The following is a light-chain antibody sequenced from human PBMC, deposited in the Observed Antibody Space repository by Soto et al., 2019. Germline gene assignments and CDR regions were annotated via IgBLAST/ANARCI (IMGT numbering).Light chain of an antibody. CDR1: QSISSY. CDR2: AAS. CDR3: QQSYITPPT. Sequence: DMKMTQSPSSLSASVGDRVAITGRASQSISSYLNWYQQKPGKAPKLLIYAASSLQSGVPSRFSGSGSGTDFTLTISSLQPEDFATYYCQQSYITPPTFGQGTLLEIK. J-gene: IGKJ5*01. V-gene: IGKV1-39*01.